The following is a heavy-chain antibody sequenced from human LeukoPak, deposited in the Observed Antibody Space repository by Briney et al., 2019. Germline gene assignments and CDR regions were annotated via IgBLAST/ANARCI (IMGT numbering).Heavy chain of an antibody. D-gene: IGHD3-22*01. CDR3: ATYFYYDSSGYYYAIAY. CDR1: GGPTSSFY. J-gene: IGHJ4*02. V-gene: IGHV4-4*07. Sequence: SETLSLTCTVSGGPTSSFYWSWIRQPAGKGLEWIGRIFTTGDTDYNPSLKSRVTMSVDTSKNQFSLKLTSVTAADTAVYYCATYFYYDSSGYYYAIAYWGQGILVTVSS. CDR2: IFTTGDT.